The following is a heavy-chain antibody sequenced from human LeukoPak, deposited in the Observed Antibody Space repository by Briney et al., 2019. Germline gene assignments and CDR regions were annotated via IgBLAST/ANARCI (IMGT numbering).Heavy chain of an antibody. D-gene: IGHD6-19*01. Sequence: TTGGSLRLSCAASGFTFSSYSMNWVRQAPGKGLEWVSSISSSSSYIYYADSVKGRFTISRDNAKNSLYLQMNSLRAEDTAVYYCARDWGSSGWYVPDAFDIWGQGTMVTVSS. J-gene: IGHJ3*02. V-gene: IGHV3-21*01. CDR1: GFTFSSYS. CDR3: ARDWGSSGWYVPDAFDI. CDR2: ISSSSSYI.